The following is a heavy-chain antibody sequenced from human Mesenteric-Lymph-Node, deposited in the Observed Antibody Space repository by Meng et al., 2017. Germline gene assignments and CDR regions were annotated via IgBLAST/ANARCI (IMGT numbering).Heavy chain of an antibody. V-gene: IGHV1-69*05. D-gene: IGHD3-22*01. J-gene: IGHJ6*02. CDR2: IIPIFGTA. CDR3: ARSREDYYDSSGYYYYGMDV. Sequence: SVKVSCKASGGTFSSYAISWVRQAPGQGIEWMGGIIPIFGTANYAQKFQGRVTITTDESTSTAYMELSSLRSEDTAVYYCARSREDYYDSSGYYYYGMDVWGQGTTVTVSS. CDR1: GGTFSSYA.